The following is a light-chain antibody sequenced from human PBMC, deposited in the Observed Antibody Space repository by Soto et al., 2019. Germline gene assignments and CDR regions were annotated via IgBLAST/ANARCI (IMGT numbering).Light chain of an antibody. CDR1: QSVGSS. CDR2: DAS. Sequence: EIVVTQSPATLSVSPGERATLSCRASQSVGSSLAWYQQKPGQAPRLLIYDASNRATGIPARFSGSGSGTDFTLTISSLEPEDFAVYYCQQRSNWPITFGQGTRLENK. V-gene: IGKV3-11*01. CDR3: QQRSNWPIT. J-gene: IGKJ5*01.